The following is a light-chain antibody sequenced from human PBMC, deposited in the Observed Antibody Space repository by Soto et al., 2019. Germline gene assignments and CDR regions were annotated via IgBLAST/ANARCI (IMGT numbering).Light chain of an antibody. J-gene: IGLJ2*01. CDR1: SSDVGGYNF. CDR2: DVS. CDR3: CSYAGCSVV. V-gene: IGLV2-11*01. Sequence: QSVLTQPRSVSGSPGQSVTISCTGTSSDVGGYNFVSWYQQHPGKAPKFMIYDVSKRPSGVPDRFSGSRSGNTASLTISGLQAEDEADYYCCSYAGCSVVFGGGTKLTVL.